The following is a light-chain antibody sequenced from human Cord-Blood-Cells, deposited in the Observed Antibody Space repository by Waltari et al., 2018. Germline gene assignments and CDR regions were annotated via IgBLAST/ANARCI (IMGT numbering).Light chain of an antibody. CDR3: QQYGSSPRYS. J-gene: IGKJ2*03. V-gene: IGKV3-20*01. Sequence: EIVLTQSPGTLSLSPGERATLSCRASQSVCSSYLAWYQQKPGQAPRVLIYGAARRATGIPDRFSGSGAGTDFTLTISRLEPEDFAVYYCQQYGSSPRYSFGQGTKLEIK. CDR1: QSVCSSY. CDR2: GAA.